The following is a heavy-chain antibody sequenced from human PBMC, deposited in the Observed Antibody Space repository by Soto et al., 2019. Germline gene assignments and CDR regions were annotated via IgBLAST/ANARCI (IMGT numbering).Heavy chain of an antibody. V-gene: IGHV1-69*13. Sequence: SVKVSCKASGGTFNRNTISWVRQAPGQGLEWMGGITPMFGTASYAQKFQGRVTITADESTSTAYMELSRLRSEDTAVYYCARQFDFDRSGSFYAYWGQGTRVTVSS. CDR3: ARQFDFDRSGSFYAY. J-gene: IGHJ4*02. D-gene: IGHD3-22*01. CDR1: GGTFNRNT. CDR2: ITPMFGTA.